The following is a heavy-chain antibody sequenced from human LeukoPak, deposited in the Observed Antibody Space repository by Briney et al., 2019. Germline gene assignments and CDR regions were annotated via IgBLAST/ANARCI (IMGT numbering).Heavy chain of an antibody. Sequence: GGSLRLSCAASAFSVSSNYMSWVRQAPGKGLEWVSVIYSGGSTYYADSVKGRFTISRDKSKNTVYLQMNSLSAEDTAIYYCARVASTSPYFYGLDVWGQGTTVTVSS. CDR1: AFSVSSNY. CDR3: ARVASTSPYFYGLDV. J-gene: IGHJ6*02. CDR2: IYSGGST. V-gene: IGHV3-53*01.